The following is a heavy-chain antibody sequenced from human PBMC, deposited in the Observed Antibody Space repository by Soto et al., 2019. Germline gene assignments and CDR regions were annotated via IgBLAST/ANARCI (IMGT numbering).Heavy chain of an antibody. V-gene: IGHV3-43*01. CDR3: AKDSKPDCSGGSCYYFDY. CDR2: ISWDGGST. CDR1: GFTFDDYT. Sequence: GESLKISCAASGFTFDDYTMHWVRQAPGKGLEWVSLISWDGGSTYYADSVKGRFTISRDNSKNSLYLQMNSLRTEDTALYYCAKDSKPDCSGGSCYYFDYWGQGTLVTVSS. J-gene: IGHJ4*02. D-gene: IGHD2-15*01.